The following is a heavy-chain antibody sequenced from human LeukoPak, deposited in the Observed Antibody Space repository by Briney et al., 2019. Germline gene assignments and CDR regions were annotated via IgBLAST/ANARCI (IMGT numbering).Heavy chain of an antibody. Sequence: ASVKVSCKASGYTFTSYDINWVRQATGQGLEWMGWMNPNSGNTGYAQKFQGRVTITRNTSISTAYMELRSLRSDDTAVYYCATVPNYYYMDVWGKGTTVTISS. CDR1: GYTFTSYD. CDR2: MNPNSGNT. J-gene: IGHJ6*03. CDR3: ATVPNYYYMDV. V-gene: IGHV1-8*03.